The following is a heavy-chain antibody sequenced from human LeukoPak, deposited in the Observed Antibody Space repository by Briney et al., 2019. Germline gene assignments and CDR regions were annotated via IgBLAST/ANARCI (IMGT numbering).Heavy chain of an antibody. CDR3: ARGTRGYSYGHRGTFDY. CDR1: GGSFSGYY. Sequence: SGTLSLTCAVYGGSFSGYYWSWIRQPPGKGLEWIGEINHSGSTNYNPSLKSRVTISVDTSKNQFSLKLSSVTAADTAVYYCARGTRGYSYGHRGTFDYWGQGTLVTVSS. D-gene: IGHD5-18*01. J-gene: IGHJ4*02. V-gene: IGHV4-34*01. CDR2: INHSGST.